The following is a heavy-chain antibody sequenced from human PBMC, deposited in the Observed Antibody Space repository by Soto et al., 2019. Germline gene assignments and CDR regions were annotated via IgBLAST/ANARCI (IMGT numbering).Heavy chain of an antibody. D-gene: IGHD3-10*01. CDR2: VNPNNGDT. CDR1: GYTFSNYD. J-gene: IGHJ4*02. Sequence: QVQLVQSGAELKKPGASVKVSCKASGYTFSNYDMNWVRQATGQGPEWIGWVNPNNGDTGYAQKFQGRVTLTMDISTTTAYMELTSLRSEDTAIYSCAKVSRKGSAIDFDYWGQGTLITVSS. V-gene: IGHV1-8*01. CDR3: AKVSRKGSAIDFDY.